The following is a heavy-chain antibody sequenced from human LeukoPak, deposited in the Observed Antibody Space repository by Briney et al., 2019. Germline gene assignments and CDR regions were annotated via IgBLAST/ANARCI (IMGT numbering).Heavy chain of an antibody. CDR2: ISSSGSTI. CDR3: ARLMATTDHDAFDI. J-gene: IGHJ3*02. D-gene: IGHD5-24*01. CDR1: GFTFSSYE. Sequence: PGGSLRLSCAASGFTFSSYEMNWVRQAPGKGLEWVSYISSSGSTIYYADSVKGRLTISGDNAKNSLYLQMNSLRAEDTAVYYCARLMATTDHDAFDIWGQGTMVTVSS. V-gene: IGHV3-48*03.